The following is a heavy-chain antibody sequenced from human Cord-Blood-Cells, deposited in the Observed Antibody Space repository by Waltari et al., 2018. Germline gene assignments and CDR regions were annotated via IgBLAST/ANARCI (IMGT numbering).Heavy chain of an antibody. V-gene: IGHV1-69*09. CDR2: INPYLGIA. CDR1: GGTLSSYA. D-gene: IGHD6-6*01. J-gene: IGHJ5*02. Sequence: QVQLVQTGAEVKNPGSSAKVSCKASGGTLSSYAISWVRQAPGQGLEWMGKINPYLGIANYAQKFQGSVTITADKAASTAYMGRSSVRAEATAVYYCARDLDSSSSWFDPWGQGTLVTVSS. CDR3: ARDLDSSSSWFDP.